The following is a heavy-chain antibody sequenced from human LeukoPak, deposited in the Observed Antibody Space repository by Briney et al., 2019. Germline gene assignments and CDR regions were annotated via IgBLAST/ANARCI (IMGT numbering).Heavy chain of an antibody. CDR3: VKGREAYSGSYTPFAS. CDR1: GFILGTYA. V-gene: IGHV3-23*01. J-gene: IGHJ4*02. D-gene: IGHD1-26*01. Sequence: GGSLRLSCAASGFILGTYAMNWVRQAPGKGLECVSTISGSGKNTYYTDSVRGRFTISRDSSKNTLYLQMNSLRAEDTAVYYCVKGREAYSGSYTPFASWGQGTWVTVSS. CDR2: ISGSGKNT.